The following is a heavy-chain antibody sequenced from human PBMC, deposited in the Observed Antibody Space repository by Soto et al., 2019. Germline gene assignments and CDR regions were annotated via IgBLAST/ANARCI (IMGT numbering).Heavy chain of an antibody. CDR1: GFTFNSYV. Sequence: GGSMRLACAASGFTFNSYVMHWVRQGPGNGLEWVAFISYDSTKTYYADSVKGRFTISRDNSNSALYVQMNSLTGEDTAVYYCARTRSAWSDFHYYSLDVWGQGTTVTVSS. CDR2: ISYDSTKT. V-gene: IGHV3-30*03. J-gene: IGHJ6*02. D-gene: IGHD1-26*01. CDR3: ARTRSAWSDFHYYSLDV.